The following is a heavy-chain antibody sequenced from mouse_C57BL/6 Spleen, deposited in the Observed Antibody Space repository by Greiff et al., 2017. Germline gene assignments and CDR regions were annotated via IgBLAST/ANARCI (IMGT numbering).Heavy chain of an antibody. J-gene: IGHJ3*01. Sequence: VQLQQSGPELVKPGASVKISCKASGYAFSSSWMHWVKQRPGKGLEWIGRIYPGDGDTNYNGKFKGKATLTADKSSSTAYMQLSSLTSEDSAVYFCARGYSKEFAYWGQGTLVTVSA. CDR1: GYAFSSSW. D-gene: IGHD2-5*01. V-gene: IGHV1-82*01. CDR2: IYPGDGDT. CDR3: ARGYSKEFAY.